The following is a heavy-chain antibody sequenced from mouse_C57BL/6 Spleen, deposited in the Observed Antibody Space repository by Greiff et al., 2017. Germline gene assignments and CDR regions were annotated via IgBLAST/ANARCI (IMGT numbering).Heavy chain of an antibody. CDR1: GYSITSGYY. J-gene: IGHJ1*03. D-gene: IGHD2-4*01. CDR3: ASVYYDYDWYFDV. CDR2: ISYDGSN. V-gene: IGHV3-6*01. Sequence: EVQLQQSGPGLVKPSQSLSLTCSVTGYSITSGYYWNWIRQFPGNKLEWMGYISYDGSNNYNPSLKNRISITRDTSKNQFFLKLNSVTTEDTATYYCASVYYDYDWYFDVWGTGTTVTVSS.